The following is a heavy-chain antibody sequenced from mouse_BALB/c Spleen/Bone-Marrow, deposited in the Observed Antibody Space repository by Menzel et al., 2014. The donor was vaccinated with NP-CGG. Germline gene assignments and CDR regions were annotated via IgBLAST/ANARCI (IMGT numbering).Heavy chain of an antibody. V-gene: IGHV2-4-1*01. CDR2: IWSGGNT. CDR3: ARNSDWFAY. Sequence: VQLQQSGPGLVQPSQSQSITCTVSGFSLTTYAVHWVRQSPGKGLEWLGVIWSGGNTDYSTAFISRLSITKANSNSQVFFKMNSLQADDTAIYYCARNSDWFAYWGQGTLVTVSA. CDR1: GFSLTTYA. J-gene: IGHJ3*01.